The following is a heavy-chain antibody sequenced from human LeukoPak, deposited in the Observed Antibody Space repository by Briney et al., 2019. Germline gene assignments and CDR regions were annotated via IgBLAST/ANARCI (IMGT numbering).Heavy chain of an antibody. Sequence: GGSLRLSCAASGFTFSNYLVHWVRQAPGKGLVWVSRINSDESNTNYYADSVKGRFTISRDNAKNTLYLQMNSLRVEDTAVYFCGRGGNGIDIWGQGTTVIVSS. V-gene: IGHV3-74*01. CDR3: GRGGNGIDI. CDR1: GFTFSNYL. J-gene: IGHJ3*02. CDR2: INSDESNT. D-gene: IGHD2-8*01.